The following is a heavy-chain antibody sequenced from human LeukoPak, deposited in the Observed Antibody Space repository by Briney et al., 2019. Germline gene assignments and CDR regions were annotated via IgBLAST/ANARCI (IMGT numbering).Heavy chain of an antibody. CDR3: AARNGITGTTGPFDY. Sequence: GASVKVSCKASGGTFSSYAISWVRQAPGQGLEWMGGIIPIFGTANYAQKFQERVTITRDMSTRTAYMELSSLRSEDTAVYYCAARNGITGTTGPFDYWGQGTLVTVSS. D-gene: IGHD1-7*01. CDR2: IIPIFGTA. J-gene: IGHJ4*02. V-gene: IGHV1-69*05. CDR1: GGTFSSYA.